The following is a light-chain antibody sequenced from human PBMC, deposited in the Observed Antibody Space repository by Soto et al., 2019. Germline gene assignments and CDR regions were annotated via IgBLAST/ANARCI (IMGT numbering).Light chain of an antibody. Sequence: DIQMTQSPSTLSASVGDRVTITCRASQSISSWLAWYQQKPGKAPKLLIYDASSLESGVPSRFSGSGSGTEFTLTISSLHPDDFATYYCQQYNSYPYMYTFGQGTKLEIK. CDR1: QSISSW. J-gene: IGKJ2*01. CDR3: QQYNSYPYMYT. V-gene: IGKV1-5*01. CDR2: DAS.